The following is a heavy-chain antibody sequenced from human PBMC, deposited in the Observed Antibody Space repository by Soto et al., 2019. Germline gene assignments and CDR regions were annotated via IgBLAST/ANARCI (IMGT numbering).Heavy chain of an antibody. CDR1: GGSISSYY. J-gene: IGHJ3*02. Sequence: SETLSLTCTLSGGSISSYYWSWIRRPPGKGLEWIGYIYYSGSTNYNPSLKSRVTISVDTSKNQFSLKLSSVTAADTAVYYCARLRSGYSSGWFSFSYAFDIWGQGTMVTVSS. CDR3: ARLRSGYSSGWFSFSYAFDI. V-gene: IGHV4-59*08. D-gene: IGHD6-19*01. CDR2: IYYSGST.